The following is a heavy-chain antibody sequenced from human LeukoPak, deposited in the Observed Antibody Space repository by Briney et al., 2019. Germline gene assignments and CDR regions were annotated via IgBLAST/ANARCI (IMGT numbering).Heavy chain of an antibody. CDR2: IYSGGST. CDR1: GFTVSSNY. V-gene: IGHV3-53*01. Sequence: PGGSLRLSCAASGFTVSSNYMSWVRQAPGKGLEWVSVIYSGGSTYYADSVKGRFTISRDNSKNTLYLQMNSLRAEDTAVYYCASTSSSWFNDAFDIWGQGTMVTVSS. CDR3: ASTSSSWFNDAFDI. D-gene: IGHD6-13*01. J-gene: IGHJ3*02.